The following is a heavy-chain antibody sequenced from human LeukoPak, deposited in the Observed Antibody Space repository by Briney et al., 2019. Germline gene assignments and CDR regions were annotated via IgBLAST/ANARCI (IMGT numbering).Heavy chain of an antibody. D-gene: IGHD5-18*01. Sequence: SGTLSLTCAVSGGSISSSNWWSWVRQPPGKGLEWIGEINHSGSTNYNPSLKSRVTISVDTSKNQFSLKLSSVTAADTAVYYCARVATGLRGYSYGHVDYWGQGTLVTVSS. CDR2: INHSGST. V-gene: IGHV4-4*02. CDR3: ARVATGLRGYSYGHVDY. CDR1: GGSISSSNW. J-gene: IGHJ4*02.